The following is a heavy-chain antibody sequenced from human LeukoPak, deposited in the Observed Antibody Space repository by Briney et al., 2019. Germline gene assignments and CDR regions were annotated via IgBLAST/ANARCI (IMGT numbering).Heavy chain of an antibody. V-gene: IGHV3-48*01. CDR1: GFTFSSYS. CDR3: ASALGYCSGGSCSPPLYYYYYGMDV. CDR2: ISSSSSTI. Sequence: PGGSLRLSCAASGFTFSSYSMNWVRQAPGKGLEWVSYISSSSSTIYYADSVKGRFTISRDNAKNSLYLQMNSLRAEDTAVYYCASALGYCSGGSCSPPLYYYYYGMDVWGQGTTVTVSS. D-gene: IGHD2-15*01. J-gene: IGHJ6*02.